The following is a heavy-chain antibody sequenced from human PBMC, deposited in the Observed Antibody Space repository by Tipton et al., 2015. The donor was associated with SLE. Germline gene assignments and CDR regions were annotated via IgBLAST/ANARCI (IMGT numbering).Heavy chain of an antibody. CDR3: ARHGDILTGYLHFDY. CDR2: IYYAGTT. CDR1: GGSMGTYY. V-gene: IGHV4-59*07. J-gene: IGHJ4*02. D-gene: IGHD3-9*01. Sequence: TLSLTCSVYGGSMGTYYWSWIRQSPERGLEWIGHIYYAGTTNYNPSLESRVTMSVDTSSNQIFLRVSSVTAADTAIYYCARHGDILTGYLHFDYWGQGTLVTVSS.